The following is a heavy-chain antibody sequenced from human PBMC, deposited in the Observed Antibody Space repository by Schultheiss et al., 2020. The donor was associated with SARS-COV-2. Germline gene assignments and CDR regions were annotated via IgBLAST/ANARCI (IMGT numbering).Heavy chain of an antibody. CDR3: ARAGPPPHFHYYSNYVSYYYYGMDV. J-gene: IGHJ6*02. CDR2: IYYSGST. CDR1: GGSISSGDYY. D-gene: IGHD4-11*01. Sequence: SETLSLTCTVSGGSISSGDYYWSWIRQPPGKGLEWIGYIYYSGSTYYNPSLKSRVTISVDTSKNQFSLKLSSVTAADTAVYYCARAGPPPHFHYYSNYVSYYYYGMDVWGQGTTVTVSS. V-gene: IGHV4-30-4*01.